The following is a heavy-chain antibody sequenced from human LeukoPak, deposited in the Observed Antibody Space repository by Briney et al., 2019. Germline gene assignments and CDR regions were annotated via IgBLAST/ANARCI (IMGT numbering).Heavy chain of an antibody. CDR2: IYSSGST. D-gene: IGHD1-26*01. CDR3: ARGGSGSYRFFDY. J-gene: IGHJ4*02. V-gene: IGHV4-4*07. Sequence: DPSETLSLTCTVSSGSISSYYWSWIRQPAGKGLEWIGRIYSSGSTNYNPSLKSRVTMSADTSKKQFSLKLSSVAAADTAVYYCARGGSGSYRFFDYWGREPWSPSPQ. CDR1: SGSISSYY.